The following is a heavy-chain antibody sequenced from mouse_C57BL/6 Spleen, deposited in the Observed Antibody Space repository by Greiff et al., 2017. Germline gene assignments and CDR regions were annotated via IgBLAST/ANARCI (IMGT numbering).Heavy chain of an antibody. CDR1: GYTFTSYW. D-gene: IGHD2-4*01. Sequence: VQLQQPGAELVKPGASVKLSCKASGYTFTSYWMPWVKQRPGQGLEWIGMIHPNSGSTNYNEKFKSKDTLTVDKSSSTAYMQLSSLTSEDSAVYYCARLDDYDGAWFAYWGQGTLVTVSA. J-gene: IGHJ3*01. CDR2: IHPNSGST. V-gene: IGHV1-64*01. CDR3: ARLDDYDGAWFAY.